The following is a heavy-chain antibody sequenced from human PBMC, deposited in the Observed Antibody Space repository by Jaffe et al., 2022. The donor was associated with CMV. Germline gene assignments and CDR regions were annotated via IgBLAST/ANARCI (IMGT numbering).Heavy chain of an antibody. CDR3: AREWKQMEIVVVTTPLGY. J-gene: IGHJ4*02. CDR1: GFTFSSYG. Sequence: QVQLVESGGGVVQPGRSLRLSCAASGFTFSSYGMHWVRQAPGKGLEWVAVIWYDGSNKYYADSVKGRFTISRDNSKNTLYLQMNSLRAEDTAVYYCAREWKQMEIVVVTTPLGYWGQGTLVTVSS. CDR2: IWYDGSNK. D-gene: IGHD2-21*02. V-gene: IGHV3-33*08.